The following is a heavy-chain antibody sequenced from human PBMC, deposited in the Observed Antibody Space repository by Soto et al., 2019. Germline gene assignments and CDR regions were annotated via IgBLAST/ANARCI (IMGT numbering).Heavy chain of an antibody. D-gene: IGHD5-18*01. J-gene: IGHJ4*02. CDR2: IYSSGST. CDR3: ARDRGPHSYADY. Sequence: SETLSLTCTVPGGSINTYYWSWIRQPPGKGLEWVGYIYSSGSTNYNPSLKSRVTISVDTSKNQFSLKLYSVTAADTAVYYCARDRGPHSYADYWGQGALVTVSS. CDR1: GGSINTYY. V-gene: IGHV4-59*01.